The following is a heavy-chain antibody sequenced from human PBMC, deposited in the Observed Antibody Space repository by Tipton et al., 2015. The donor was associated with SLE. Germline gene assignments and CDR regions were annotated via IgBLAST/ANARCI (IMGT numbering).Heavy chain of an antibody. Sequence: TLSLTCTVSGGSISTCYWSWIRQPPKQGLEWIGWIYHTGSTDYNPSLKSRVTISVDTSKNQFSLRLSSVTAADTAVYYCARDYYGSGFDAFDIWGQGTMVTVSS. D-gene: IGHD3-10*01. V-gene: IGHV4-59*01. CDR1: GGSISTCY. CDR2: IYHTGST. CDR3: ARDYYGSGFDAFDI. J-gene: IGHJ3*02.